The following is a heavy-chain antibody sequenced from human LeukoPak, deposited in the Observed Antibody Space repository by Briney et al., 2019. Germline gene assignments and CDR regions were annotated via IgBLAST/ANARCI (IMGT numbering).Heavy chain of an antibody. V-gene: IGHV4-30-2*01. D-gene: IGHD1-26*01. CDR3: ASATNSLDV. CDR2: IYHSGST. J-gene: IGHJ6*04. Sequence: SETLSLTCTVSGGSISSGGYYWSWIRQPPGKGLEWIGYIYHSGSTYYNPSLKSRVTISVDRSKNQFSLKLSSVTAADTAVYYCASATNSLDVWGKGTTVTVSS. CDR1: GGSISSGGYY.